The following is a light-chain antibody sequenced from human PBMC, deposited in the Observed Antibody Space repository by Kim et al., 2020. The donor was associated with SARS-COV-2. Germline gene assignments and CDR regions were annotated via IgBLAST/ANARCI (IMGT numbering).Light chain of an antibody. CDR3: QQFNVYPRT. CDR2: SAS. CDR1: EGIREF. J-gene: IGKJ1*01. Sequence: VGDRNTITWRAGEGIREFLGWYRRHPGKAPKLRIYSASTLGSGVPSRFGGSGFGTEFTLTISRLQVEEFATYFCQQFNVYPRTLGLGSKVDIK. V-gene: IGKV1-9*01.